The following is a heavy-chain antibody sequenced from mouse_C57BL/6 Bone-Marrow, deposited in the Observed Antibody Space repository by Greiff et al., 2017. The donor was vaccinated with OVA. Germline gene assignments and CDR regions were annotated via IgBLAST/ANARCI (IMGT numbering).Heavy chain of an antibody. D-gene: IGHD2-4*01. V-gene: IGHV1-50*01. Sequence: QVQLQQPGAELVKPGASVKLSCKASGYTFTSYWMQWVKQRPGQGLEWIGEIDPSDSYTNYNQKFKGKATLTVDTSSSTAYMQLSSLTSEDSAVYYCARDYYDYDWCAYWGQGTLVTVSA. CDR2: IDPSDSYT. J-gene: IGHJ3*01. CDR1: GYTFTSYW. CDR3: ARDYYDYDWCAY.